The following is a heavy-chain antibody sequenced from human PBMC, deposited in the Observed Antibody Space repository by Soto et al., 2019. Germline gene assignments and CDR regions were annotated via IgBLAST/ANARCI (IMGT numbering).Heavy chain of an antibody. Sequence: PGGSLRLSCAASGFTFHTYEMTWVRQAPGKGLEWVSYISSTSSTISYADSVKGRFTISRDNAKNSLSLQMNSLRAEDTAVYYCARGAYYYYYGLDVWGQGTTVTVSS. CDR3: ARGAYYYYYGLDV. J-gene: IGHJ6*02. CDR2: ISSTSSTI. CDR1: GFTFHTYE. V-gene: IGHV3-48*03.